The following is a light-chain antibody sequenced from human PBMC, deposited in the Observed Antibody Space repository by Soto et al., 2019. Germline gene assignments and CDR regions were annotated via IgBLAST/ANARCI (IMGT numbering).Light chain of an antibody. V-gene: IGKV3-20*01. CDR3: QLET. CDR1: QSVSSSY. Sequence: EIVLTQSPGTLSLSPGERATLSCRASQSVSSSYLAWYQQKPGQAPRLLIYGASSRATGIPDRFSGSGSGTDFTLTISRLEPEDFAVYYCQLETFGQGNKVEIK. CDR2: GAS. J-gene: IGKJ1*01.